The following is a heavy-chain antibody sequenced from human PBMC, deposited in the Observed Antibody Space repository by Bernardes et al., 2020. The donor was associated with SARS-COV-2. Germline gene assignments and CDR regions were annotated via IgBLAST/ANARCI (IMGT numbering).Heavy chain of an antibody. CDR1: GFTLSTHS. J-gene: IGHJ1*01. Sequence: GGALRPPWAAPGFTLSTHSLTWVRPAPGKGLEWVSKISGDGGLTFYADSVKGRFTISRDNSKNTLYLQMNSLRAEDTAVYYCAKTLSGNYEAYYPHWGQGTLVTVSS. V-gene: IGHV3-23*01. CDR2: ISGDGGLT. D-gene: IGHD1-26*01. CDR3: AKTLSGNYEAYYPH.